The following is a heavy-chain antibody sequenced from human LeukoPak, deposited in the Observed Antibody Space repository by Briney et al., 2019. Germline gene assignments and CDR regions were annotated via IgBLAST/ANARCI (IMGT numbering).Heavy chain of an antibody. J-gene: IGHJ4*02. D-gene: IGHD2-2*01. CDR3: ARRGGEYCSSTSCYDDY. Sequence: GESLKISCKGSGYSFTSYWIGWVRQMPGKGLEWMGIIYPGDSDTRYSPSFQGQVTISADKSISTAYLQWSSLKASDTPMYYCARRGGEYCSSTSCYDDYWGQGTLVTVSS. CDR2: IYPGDSDT. V-gene: IGHV5-51*01. CDR1: GYSFTSYW.